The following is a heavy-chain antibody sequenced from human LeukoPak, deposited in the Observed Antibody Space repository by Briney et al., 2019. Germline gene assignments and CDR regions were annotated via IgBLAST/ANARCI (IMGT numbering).Heavy chain of an antibody. CDR1: GYIFSNYA. Sequence: GASVKVSCKASGYIFSNYAVSWVRRAPGHGLEWMGWVSTYNGKTNYAQKFQDRVTMTTDTSTRIVYMDLRSLRSDDTAMYYCARDRSGHPLEDAFEVWGQGTMVIVSS. J-gene: IGHJ3*01. V-gene: IGHV1-18*01. CDR2: VSTYNGKT. CDR3: ARDRSGHPLEDAFEV. D-gene: IGHD1-26*01.